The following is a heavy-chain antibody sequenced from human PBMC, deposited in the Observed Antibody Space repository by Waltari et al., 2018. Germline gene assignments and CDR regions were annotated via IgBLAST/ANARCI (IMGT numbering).Heavy chain of an antibody. CDR1: GGSFSGYY. J-gene: IGHJ3*02. CDR2: INHSGST. D-gene: IGHD3-22*01. CDR3: ARDSSAAFDI. Sequence: QVQLQQWGAGLLKPSETLSLTCAVYGGSFSGYYWSWIRQPPGKGLEWIGEINHSGSTNYNPSLKSRVTISVDTSTSTVYMELSSLRSEDTAVYYCARDSSAAFDIWGQGTMVTVSS. V-gene: IGHV4-34*01.